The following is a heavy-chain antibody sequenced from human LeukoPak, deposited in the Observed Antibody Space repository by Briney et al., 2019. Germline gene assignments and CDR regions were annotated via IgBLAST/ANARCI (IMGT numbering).Heavy chain of an antibody. CDR2: IYYSGST. V-gene: IGHV4-39*01. CDR3: ARQERGRWELHY. D-gene: IGHD1-26*01. J-gene: IGHJ4*02. CDR1: GGSISSSSYY. Sequence: SKTLSLTCTVSGGSISSSSYYWGWIRQPPGKGLEWIGSIYYSGSTYYNPSLKSRVTISVDTSKNHFSLKLSSVTAADTAVYYCARQERGRWELHYWGQGTLVTVSS.